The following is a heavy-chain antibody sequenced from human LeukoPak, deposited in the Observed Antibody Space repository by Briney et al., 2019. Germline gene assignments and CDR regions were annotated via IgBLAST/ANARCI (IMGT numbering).Heavy chain of an antibody. J-gene: IGHJ4*02. CDR2: ISGSGGST. Sequence: GGTLRLSCAASGFTFSSYGMSWVRQAPGKGLEWVSAISGSGGSTYYADSVKGRLTISRDNSKNTLYLQMNSLRAEDTAVYYCAKAMGATLFDYWGQGTLVTVSS. CDR1: GFTFSSYG. D-gene: IGHD1-26*01. CDR3: AKAMGATLFDY. V-gene: IGHV3-23*01.